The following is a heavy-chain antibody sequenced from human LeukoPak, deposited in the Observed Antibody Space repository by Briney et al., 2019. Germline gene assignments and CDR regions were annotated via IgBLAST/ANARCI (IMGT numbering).Heavy chain of an antibody. D-gene: IGHD6-19*01. CDR1: GFTFSDYY. CDR3: ASSQSSVAGIVGC. Sequence: GGSRRLSCAASGFTFSDYYMTWIRQAPGKGLEWVSYISGSGSSKYYADSVKGRFTISRDNAKNSVYLQMNSLRVEDTAVYYCASSQSSVAGIVGCWGQGTLVTVSS. J-gene: IGHJ4*02. CDR2: ISGSGSSK. V-gene: IGHV3-11*04.